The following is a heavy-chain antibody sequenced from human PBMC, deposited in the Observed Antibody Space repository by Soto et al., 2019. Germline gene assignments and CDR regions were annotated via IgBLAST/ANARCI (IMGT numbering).Heavy chain of an antibody. CDR1: GFTFSSYG. J-gene: IGHJ4*02. V-gene: IGHV3-33*01. CDR3: ARDGYCSGGSCYSVPVFDY. CDR2: IWYDGSNK. Sequence: QVQLVESGGGVVQPGRSLRLSCAASGFTFSSYGMHWVRHAPGKWLEWVAVIWYDGSNKYYADSVKGRFTISRDNSKNTLYLQMNSLRAEDTAVYYCARDGYCSGGSCYSVPVFDYWGQGTLVTVSS. D-gene: IGHD2-15*01.